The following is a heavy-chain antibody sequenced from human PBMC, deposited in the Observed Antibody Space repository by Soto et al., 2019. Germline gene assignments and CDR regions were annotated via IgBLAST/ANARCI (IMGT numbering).Heavy chain of an antibody. CDR1: GFTFTMHW. J-gene: IGHJ3*02. V-gene: IGHV3-7*03. CDR2: ISPYGLGK. Sequence: PVASRTLSGAASGFTFTMHWMSWVRQAPGKGLEWGAHISPYGLGKNYADAVKGRFTISRDNANSALYLQMSRLRDDDTAIYYCTRGRSLNIWGQGTMVTVSS. CDR3: TRGRSLNI.